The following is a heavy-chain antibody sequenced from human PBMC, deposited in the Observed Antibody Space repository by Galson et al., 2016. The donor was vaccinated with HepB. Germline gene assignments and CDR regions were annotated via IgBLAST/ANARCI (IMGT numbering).Heavy chain of an antibody. V-gene: IGHV3-74*01. CDR1: GFTFSSYY. CDR2: INREESST. CDR3: MSYSDAWYSGF. J-gene: IGHJ4*02. Sequence: SLRLSCAASGFTFSSYYMHWVRQAPGKGLVWVSRINREESSTSYADYVKGRFTISRDNAKNTLYLQMNSLRGDDTAVYYCMSYSDAWYSGFWGQGTLVTVSS. D-gene: IGHD6-13*01.